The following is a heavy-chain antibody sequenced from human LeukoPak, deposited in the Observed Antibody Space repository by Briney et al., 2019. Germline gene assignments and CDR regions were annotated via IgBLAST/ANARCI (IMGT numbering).Heavy chain of an antibody. D-gene: IGHD3-22*01. CDR2: IKQDGSEK. CDR3: ARNTPYYDSSGYSYYYYGMDV. V-gene: IGHV3-7*01. J-gene: IGHJ6*02. Sequence: GGSLRLSCAASGFTFSSYWMSWVRQAPGKGLEWVANIKQDGSEKYYVDSVKGRFTISRDNAKNSLYLQMNSLRAEDTAVYYCARNTPYYDSSGYSYYYYGMDVWGQGTTVTVSS. CDR1: GFTFSSYW.